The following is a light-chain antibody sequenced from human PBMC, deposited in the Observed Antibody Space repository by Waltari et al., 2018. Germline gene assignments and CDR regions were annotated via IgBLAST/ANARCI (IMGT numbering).Light chain of an antibody. Sequence: YVLTQPPSISVPPGQTATITCSGEDLGKNSASWYQQKAGQPPTLVIYQNNRRPSAIPDRFSASTSGNAATLTIRGTQPTDEADYYCQAWDTVSFVVFGGGTRLTVL. CDR3: QAWDTVSFVV. V-gene: IGLV3-1*01. J-gene: IGLJ2*01. CDR2: QNN. CDR1: DLGKNS.